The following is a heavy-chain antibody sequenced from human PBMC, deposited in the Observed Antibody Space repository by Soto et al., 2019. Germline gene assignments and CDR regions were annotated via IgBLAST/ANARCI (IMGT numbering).Heavy chain of an antibody. V-gene: IGHV3-23*01. CDR1: GFTFSSYA. Sequence: PGGSLRLSCAASGFTFSSYAMSWVRQAPGKGLEWVSAISGSGGSTYYADSVKGRFTISRDNSKNTLYLQMNSLRAEDTAVYYCAKDRLASSAPPFSYYYYGMDVWGQGTTVTVSS. J-gene: IGHJ6*02. CDR2: ISGSGGST. CDR3: AKDRLASSAPPFSYYYYGMDV. D-gene: IGHD6-6*01.